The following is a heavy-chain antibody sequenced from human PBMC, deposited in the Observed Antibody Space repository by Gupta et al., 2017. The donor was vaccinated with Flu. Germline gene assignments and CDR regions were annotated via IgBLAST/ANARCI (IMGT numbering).Heavy chain of an antibody. CDR3: ARSRPFYDFWSGYPVYYFDY. CDR2: INHSGST. J-gene: IGHJ4*02. CDR1: GGSFSGYY. V-gene: IGHV4-34*01. Sequence: QVQLQQWGAGLLKPSETLSLTCAVYGGSFSGYYWSWISQPPGKGLEWIGEINHSGSTNYNPSLKSRVTISVDTSKNQFSLKLSSVTAADTAVYYCARSRPFYDFWSGYPVYYFDYWGQGTLVTVSS. D-gene: IGHD3-3*01.